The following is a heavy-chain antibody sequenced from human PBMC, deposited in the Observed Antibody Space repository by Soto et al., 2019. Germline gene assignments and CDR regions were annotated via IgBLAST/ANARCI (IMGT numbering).Heavy chain of an antibody. CDR1: GFSLSTSGMC. Sequence: ESGPTLVNPAQTLTLTCTFSGFSLSTSGMCVSWIRQPPGKALEWLARIDWDDDKYYSTSLKTRLTISKDTSKNQVVLTMINMDPVDTATYYCARMDVTTFGYYYGLDVWGQGTTVTVSS. CDR3: ARMDVTTFGYYYGLDV. CDR2: IDWDDDK. V-gene: IGHV2-70*11. D-gene: IGHD4-17*01. J-gene: IGHJ6*02.